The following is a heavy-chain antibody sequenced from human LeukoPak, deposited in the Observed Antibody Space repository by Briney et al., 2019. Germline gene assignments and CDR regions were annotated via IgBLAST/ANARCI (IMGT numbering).Heavy chain of an antibody. Sequence: SQTLSLTCAISGDSVSSNSAAWNWIRQSPSRGLEWLGRTYYRSKWYNDYAVSVKSRITINPDTSKNQFFLQLNSVTPEDTAVYYCAQGYCSSTSCLGLYAFDIWGQGTMVTVSS. V-gene: IGHV6-1*01. D-gene: IGHD2-2*01. J-gene: IGHJ3*02. CDR1: GDSVSSNSAA. CDR3: AQGYCSSTSCLGLYAFDI. CDR2: TYYRSKWYN.